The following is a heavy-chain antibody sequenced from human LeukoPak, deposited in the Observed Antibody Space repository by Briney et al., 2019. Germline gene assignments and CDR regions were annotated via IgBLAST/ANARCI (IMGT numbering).Heavy chain of an antibody. Sequence: SETLSLTCTVSGGSISSSSYYWGWIRQPPGKGLEWIGSIYYSGSTYYNPSLKSRVTISVDTSKNQFSLKLSSVTAADTAVYYCVIRITMVRGYYYYMDVWGKGTTVTVSS. V-gene: IGHV4-39*07. CDR1: GGSISSSSYY. J-gene: IGHJ6*03. CDR3: VIRITMVRGYYYYMDV. D-gene: IGHD3-10*01. CDR2: IYYSGST.